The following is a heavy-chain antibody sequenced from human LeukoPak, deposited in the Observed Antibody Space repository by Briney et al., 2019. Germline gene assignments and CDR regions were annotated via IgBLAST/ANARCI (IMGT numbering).Heavy chain of an antibody. Sequence: GGSLRLSCAASGFTFGSYAMSRVRQAPGKGLEWVSAISGSGGSTYYADSVKGRFTISRDNSKNTLYLQMNSLRAEDTAVYYCAKGTHSGYDYFDYWGQGTLVTVSS. D-gene: IGHD5-12*01. J-gene: IGHJ4*02. V-gene: IGHV3-23*01. CDR2: ISGSGGST. CDR3: AKGTHSGYDYFDY. CDR1: GFTFGSYA.